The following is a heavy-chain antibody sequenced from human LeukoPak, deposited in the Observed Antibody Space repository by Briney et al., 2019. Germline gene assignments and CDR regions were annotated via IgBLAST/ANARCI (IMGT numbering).Heavy chain of an antibody. V-gene: IGHV3-74*01. CDR3: ARDRDGGKPAEFDP. CDR1: GFTFSSYW. J-gene: IGHJ5*02. CDR2: ITSDGGST. Sequence: GGSLRLSCAASGFTFSSYWMFWVRRVPGKGLVGVSRITSDGGSTAYADSVKGRFTISRDNAKNTLYLQMNSLRAEDTAVYYCARDRDGGKPAEFDPWGQGSLVIVSS. D-gene: IGHD4-23*01.